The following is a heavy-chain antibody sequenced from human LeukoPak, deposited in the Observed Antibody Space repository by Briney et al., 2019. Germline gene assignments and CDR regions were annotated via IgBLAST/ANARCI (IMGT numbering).Heavy chain of an antibody. CDR2: INPNSGGT. CDR3: ATPRGMATSFDY. D-gene: IGHD5-24*01. V-gene: IGHV1-2*02. J-gene: IGHJ4*02. CDR1: GYTFTGYY. Sequence: SVKVSCKASGYTFTGYYMHWVRQAPGQGLEWMGWINPNSGGTNYAQKFQGRVTMTRDTSISTVYMELSSLRSEDTAVYYCATPRGMATSFDYWGQGTLVTVSS.